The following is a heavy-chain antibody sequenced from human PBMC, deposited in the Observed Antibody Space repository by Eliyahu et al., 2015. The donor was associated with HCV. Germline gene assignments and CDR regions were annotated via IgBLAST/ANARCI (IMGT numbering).Heavy chain of an antibody. CDR2: ISNDGGNK. CDR1: GFPFSSYG. Sequence: QVQLVESGGGVVQPGRSLRLSCAASGFPFSSYGMHWVRQAPGKGLXWVAVISNDGGNKYYADSVKGRFTISRDNSKNTLYLQMNSLRAEDTAIYYCARDYYDSSAYSADWGQGTLVTVSS. D-gene: IGHD3-22*01. CDR3: ARDYYDSSAYSAD. V-gene: IGHV3-30*03. J-gene: IGHJ4*02.